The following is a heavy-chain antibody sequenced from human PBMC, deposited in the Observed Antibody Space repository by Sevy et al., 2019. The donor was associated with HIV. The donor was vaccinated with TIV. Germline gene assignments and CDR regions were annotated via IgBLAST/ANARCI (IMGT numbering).Heavy chain of an antibody. CDR3: STDLPLQSSAFNY. V-gene: IGHV3-15*01. CDR1: AFTFSDAW. Sequence: GESLKISCAASAFTFSDAWMSWVRQAPGKGLEWVGHIKSQTDGGTTAYAAPVKGRFTISRDDSENTLYLQMNSLKTEDTAVYFCSTDLPLQSSAFNYWGQGTAVTVSS. J-gene: IGHJ4*02. CDR2: IKSQTDGGTT. D-gene: IGHD4-4*01.